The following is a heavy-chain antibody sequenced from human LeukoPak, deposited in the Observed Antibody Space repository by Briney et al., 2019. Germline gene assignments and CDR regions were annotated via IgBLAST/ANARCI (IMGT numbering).Heavy chain of an antibody. V-gene: IGHV4-39*01. J-gene: IGHJ6*02. D-gene: IGHD5-12*01. CDR3: ASSEATTTPPPYGMDV. CDR1: GASITSIRSGDYY. CDR2: VDYSGTT. Sequence: PSETLSLTCTVSGASITSIRSGDYYWAWIRQPPEKGLEWIASVDYSGTTYYSPSFKSRVTMSVDTSRNQFSLKLNSVTAADTAVYYCASSEATTTPPPYGMDVWGQGTTVTVSS.